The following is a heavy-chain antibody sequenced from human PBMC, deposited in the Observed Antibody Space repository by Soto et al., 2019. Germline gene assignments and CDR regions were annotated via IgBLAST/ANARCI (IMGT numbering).Heavy chain of an antibody. V-gene: IGHV3-23*01. Sequence: GGSLRLSCAASGFTFSSYAMSWVRQAPGKGLEWVSAISGSGGSTYYADSVKGRFTISRDNSKNTLYLQMNSLRAEDTAVYYCARTFYGDDYYYYMDVWGKGTTVTVSS. CDR3: ARTFYGDDYYYYMDV. CDR2: ISGSGGST. D-gene: IGHD4-17*01. J-gene: IGHJ6*03. CDR1: GFTFSSYA.